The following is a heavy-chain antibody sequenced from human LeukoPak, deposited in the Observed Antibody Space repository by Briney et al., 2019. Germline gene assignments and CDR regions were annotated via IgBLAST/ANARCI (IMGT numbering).Heavy chain of an antibody. D-gene: IGHD2-15*01. CDR1: GFTFSSYE. CDR2: ISSSGSTI. Sequence: TGGSLRLSCAASGFTFSSYEMNWVRQAPGKGLEWVSYISSSGSTIYYADSVKGRFTISRDNAKNSLYLQMNSLRAEDTAVYYCAKAGAVVVVVAKFFDYWGQGTLVTVSS. J-gene: IGHJ4*02. V-gene: IGHV3-48*03. CDR3: AKAGAVVVVVAKFFDY.